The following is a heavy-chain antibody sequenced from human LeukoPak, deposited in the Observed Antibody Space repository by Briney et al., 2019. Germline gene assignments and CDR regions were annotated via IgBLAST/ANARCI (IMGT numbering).Heavy chain of an antibody. CDR3: ARGAGGIMITFGGVIEFDY. Sequence: ASVKVSCKASGGTFNNFAISWVRQAPGQGLEWVGGIIPMSGTANYAQKLQGRITMTTDTSTSTAYMELRSLRSDDTAVYYCARGAGGIMITFGGVIEFDYWGQGTLVTVSS. V-gene: IGHV1-69*05. CDR2: IIPMSGTA. D-gene: IGHD3-16*02. J-gene: IGHJ4*02. CDR1: GGTFNNFA.